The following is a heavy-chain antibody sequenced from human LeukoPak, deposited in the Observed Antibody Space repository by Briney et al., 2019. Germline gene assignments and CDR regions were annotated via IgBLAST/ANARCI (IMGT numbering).Heavy chain of an antibody. D-gene: IGHD3-10*01. Sequence: PGGSLRLSCAASGFTFSDHYMDWVRQAPGKGLEWVGRTRNKANSYTTEYAASVKVTFTISRDDSKNSLYLQMNSLKTEDTSVYYCARDRGAYYFDYWGQGTLVTVSS. CDR2: TRNKANSYTT. CDR3: ARDRGAYYFDY. J-gene: IGHJ4*02. CDR1: GFTFSDHY. V-gene: IGHV3-72*01.